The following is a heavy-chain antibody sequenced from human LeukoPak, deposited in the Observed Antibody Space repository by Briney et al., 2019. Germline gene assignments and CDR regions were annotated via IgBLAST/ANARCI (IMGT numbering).Heavy chain of an antibody. CDR2: VYSGGNT. V-gene: IGHV3-66*01. J-gene: IGHJ4*02. Sequence: GGSLRLSCTASGFTVSSDYMSWVRQAPGKGLEWVSVVYSGGNTYYADSVKGRFTISRDNSKNTLYLQMNSLRAEDTAVYYCAREPPGGGFDYWGQGTLVTASS. D-gene: IGHD3-16*01. CDR1: GFTVSSDY. CDR3: AREPPGGGFDY.